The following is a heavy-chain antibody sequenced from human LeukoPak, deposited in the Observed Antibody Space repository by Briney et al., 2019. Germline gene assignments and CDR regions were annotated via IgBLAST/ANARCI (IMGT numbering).Heavy chain of an antibody. Sequence: GESLKISCKGSGNSFTSYWIAWVRQVPGKGLEWMGIIYPGDSDTRYSPSFQGQVTISVDKSISTAYLQWSSLRASDTAIYFCARESITVSGEDNYYYMDDWGKGTTVTVSS. V-gene: IGHV5-51*01. D-gene: IGHD6-19*01. CDR2: IYPGDSDT. CDR3: ARESITVSGEDNYYYMDD. J-gene: IGHJ6*03. CDR1: GNSFTSYW.